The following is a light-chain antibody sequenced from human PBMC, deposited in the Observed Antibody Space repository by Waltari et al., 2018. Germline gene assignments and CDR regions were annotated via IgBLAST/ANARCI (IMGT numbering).Light chain of an antibody. CDR1: SRYVGGYNY. Sequence: QSALTQPASVSGSPGQSITISCTGTSRYVGGYNYVSWYQQHPGKAPKLMIYDVNNRPSGVSNRFSGSKSGNTASLTISGLQAEDEADYFCSSYTSSSTLVFGGGTKLTVL. CDR3: SSYTSSSTLV. CDR2: DVN. J-gene: IGLJ2*01. V-gene: IGLV2-14*03.